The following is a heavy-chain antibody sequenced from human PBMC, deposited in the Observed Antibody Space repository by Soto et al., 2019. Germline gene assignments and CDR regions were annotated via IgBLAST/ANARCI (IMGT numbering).Heavy chain of an antibody. CDR1: GGSISSYY. J-gene: IGHJ5*02. V-gene: IGHV4-59*01. D-gene: IGHD5-18*01. Sequence: SETLSLTCTVSGGSISSYYWSWIQQPPGKGLEWXGYXXYXXNXXXXXSXXXRVIISVDTSKNLFSLKLTYVTAADTAVYYCARIPVDTSMIYWLDPWGQGTLVTASS. CDR3: ARIPVDTSMIYWLDP. CDR2: XXYXXNX.